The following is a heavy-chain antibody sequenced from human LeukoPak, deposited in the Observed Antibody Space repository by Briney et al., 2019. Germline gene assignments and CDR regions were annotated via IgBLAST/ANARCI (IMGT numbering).Heavy chain of an antibody. V-gene: IGHV3-30*18. J-gene: IGHJ4*02. CDR2: ISYDGSNK. Sequence: PGGSLRLSCAASGFTFSSYAMSWVRQAPGKGLEWVAVISYDGSNKYYADSVKGRFTISRDNSKNTLYLQMNSLRTEDTAVYYCAKDLSGDSPPVGYWGQGTLVTVSS. D-gene: IGHD2-21*02. CDR1: GFTFSSYA. CDR3: AKDLSGDSPPVGY.